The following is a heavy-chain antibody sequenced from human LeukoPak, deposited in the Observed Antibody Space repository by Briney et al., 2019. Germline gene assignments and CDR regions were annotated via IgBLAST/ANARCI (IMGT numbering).Heavy chain of an antibody. CDR2: ISSDGSRV. CDR3: AKSSAGITWFDP. Sequence: GGSLRLSCAASGFTFSDYWMHWVRQAPGKGLVWVSRISSDGSRVTYADSVKGRFTISRDNAKNTLYLQMNSLRAEDTAVYYCAKSSAGITWFDPWGQGTLVTVSS. D-gene: IGHD1-1*01. J-gene: IGHJ5*02. V-gene: IGHV3-74*01. CDR1: GFTFSDYW.